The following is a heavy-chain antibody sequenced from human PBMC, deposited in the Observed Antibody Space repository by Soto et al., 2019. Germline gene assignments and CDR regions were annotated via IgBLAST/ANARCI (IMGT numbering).Heavy chain of an antibody. D-gene: IGHD2-15*01. CDR3: ARWKLGYCSGGSCHSYYMDV. Sequence: QVQLQESGPGLVKPSETLSLTCTVSGGSISSYYWSWIRQPPGKGLEWIGYIYYSGSTNYNPSLTSRVLLSVATSKNQYSRKLSSVTAADTAVYYCARWKLGYCSGGSCHSYYMDVWGKGTTVTVSS. CDR2: IYYSGST. V-gene: IGHV4-59*08. J-gene: IGHJ6*03. CDR1: GGSISSYY.